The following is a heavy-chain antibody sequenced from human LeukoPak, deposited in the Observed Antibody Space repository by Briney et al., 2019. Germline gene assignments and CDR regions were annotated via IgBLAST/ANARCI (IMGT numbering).Heavy chain of an antibody. Sequence: GESLKISCKGSGYSFTSYLIGWVRRMLGKGLEWMGIIYPGDSDTRYSPSFQGQVTISADKSISTAYLQWSSLKASDTAMYYCARSQCSSSCFFDYWGQGTLVTVSS. J-gene: IGHJ4*02. CDR2: IYPGDSDT. D-gene: IGHD6-13*01. V-gene: IGHV5-51*01. CDR1: GYSFTSYL. CDR3: ARSQCSSSCFFDY.